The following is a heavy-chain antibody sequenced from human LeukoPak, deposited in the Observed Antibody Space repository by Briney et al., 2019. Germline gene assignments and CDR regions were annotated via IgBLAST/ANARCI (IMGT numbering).Heavy chain of an antibody. CDR3: ARQIRMVRGVSMDDY. V-gene: IGHV5-51*01. J-gene: IGHJ4*02. D-gene: IGHD3-10*01. Sequence: GESLKISCKGSGYSFTSSWIGWVRQMPGKGLECMWIIFPGDSDTRYRPSFQGQVTISADKSISTAYLQWRSLKASDTAMYYCARQIRMVRGVSMDDYWGQGTLVTVSS. CDR2: IFPGDSDT. CDR1: GYSFTSSW.